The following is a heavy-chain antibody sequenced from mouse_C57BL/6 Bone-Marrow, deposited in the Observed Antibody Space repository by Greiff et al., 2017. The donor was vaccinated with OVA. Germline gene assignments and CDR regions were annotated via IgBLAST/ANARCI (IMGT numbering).Heavy chain of an antibody. CDR1: GYTFTSYW. J-gene: IGHJ4*01. V-gene: IGHV1-55*01. Sequence: QVQLQQSGAELVKPGASVKMSCKASGYTFTSYWLTWVKQRPGQGLEWIGDIYPGSGRTNYNEKFKSKATLTVDTFSSTAYMQISSLTSEDSAVYYGARSGITTVEGDFAMDYRGQGTSVTVSS. D-gene: IGHD1-1*01. CDR3: ARSGITTVEGDFAMDY. CDR2: IYPGSGRT.